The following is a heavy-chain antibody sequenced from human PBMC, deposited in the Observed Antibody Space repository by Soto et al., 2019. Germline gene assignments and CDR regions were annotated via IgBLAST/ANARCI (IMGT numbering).Heavy chain of an antibody. V-gene: IGHV4-4*07. D-gene: IGHD1-1*01. Sequence: PSETLSLNCTVSGASISGFYWSWIRKSAWKGLEWIGRIYATGTTDYNPSLKSRVMMSVDTSKKQFSLKLRSVTAADTAVYYCVRDGTKTLRDWFDPWGQGISVTVSS. CDR2: IYATGTT. CDR1: GASISGFY. CDR3: VRDGTKTLRDWFDP. J-gene: IGHJ5*02.